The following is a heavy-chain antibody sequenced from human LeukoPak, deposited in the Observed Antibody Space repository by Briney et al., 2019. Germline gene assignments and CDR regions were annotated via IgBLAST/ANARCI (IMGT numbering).Heavy chain of an antibody. CDR3: AKTGLRGWGCSSTSCYALLDY. V-gene: IGHV3-23*01. CDR1: GFTFSSSW. Sequence: GGSLRLSCAASGFTFSSSWMSWVRQAPGKGLEWVSAISGSGGSTYYADSVKGRFTISRDNSKNTLYLQMNSLRAEDTAVYYCAKTGLRGWGCSSTSCYALLDYWGQGTLVTVSS. J-gene: IGHJ4*02. CDR2: ISGSGGST. D-gene: IGHD2-2*01.